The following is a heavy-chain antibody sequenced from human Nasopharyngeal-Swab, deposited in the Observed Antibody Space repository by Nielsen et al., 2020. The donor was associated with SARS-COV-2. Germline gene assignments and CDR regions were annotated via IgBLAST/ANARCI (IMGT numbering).Heavy chain of an antibody. V-gene: IGHV3-74*01. Sequence: GESLKISCAASGFIFSSYWMHWVHQAPGKGLVWVSRIKSDGSSTSYADSVKGRFTISRDNAKNTLFLQMNSLRAEDTAVYYCARESIAAAGPGMDVWGQGTTVTVSS. D-gene: IGHD6-13*01. CDR1: GFIFSSYW. CDR3: ARESIAAAGPGMDV. CDR2: IKSDGSST. J-gene: IGHJ6*02.